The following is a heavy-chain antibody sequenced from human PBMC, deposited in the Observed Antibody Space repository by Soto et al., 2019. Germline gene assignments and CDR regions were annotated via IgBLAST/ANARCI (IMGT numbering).Heavy chain of an antibody. Sequence: SETLSLTCTVFGGSVSDNFWSWVRQPAGKGPEYIGRIHARGSTNYNPSLKSRVTMPVDTSHNQFSLRLSSVTAADTAVYYCARGPYCGGDCFFASWGQGALVTVSS. V-gene: IGHV4-4*07. D-gene: IGHD2-21*02. CDR2: IHARGST. CDR1: GGSVSDNF. J-gene: IGHJ5*01. CDR3: ARGPYCGGDCFFAS.